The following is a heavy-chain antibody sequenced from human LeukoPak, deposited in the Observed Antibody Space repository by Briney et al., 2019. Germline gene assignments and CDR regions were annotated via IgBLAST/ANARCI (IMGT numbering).Heavy chain of an antibody. V-gene: IGHV3-30-3*01. CDR1: GLTFSTYA. D-gene: IGHD5-12*01. CDR3: ARRKEELRDGGYVGGALGY. Sequence: GGSLRLFCAASGLTFSTYAMHWVRQAPGKGLEWVAVISYDGSNKYYADSVKGRFTISRDNSKNTLYLQMNSLRAEDTAVYYCARRKEELRDGGYVGGALGYWGQGTLVTVSS. J-gene: IGHJ4*02. CDR2: ISYDGSNK.